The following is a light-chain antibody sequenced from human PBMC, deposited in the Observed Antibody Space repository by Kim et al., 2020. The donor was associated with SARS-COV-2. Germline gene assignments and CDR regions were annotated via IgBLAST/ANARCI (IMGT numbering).Light chain of an antibody. J-gene: IGLJ3*02. V-gene: IGLV2-18*02. CDR2: EVS. Sequence: QSALTQPPSVSGSPGQSVTISCTGTSSDVGTYNRVSWYQQPPGTAPKLMIYEVSNRPSGVPDRFSGSKSGNTASLTISGLQAEDEADYYCSSYTSSNTGVFGGGTKLTV. CDR3: SSYTSSNTGV. CDR1: SSDVGTYNR.